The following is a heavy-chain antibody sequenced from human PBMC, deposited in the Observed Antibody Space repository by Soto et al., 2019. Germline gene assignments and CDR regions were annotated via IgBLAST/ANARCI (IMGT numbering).Heavy chain of an antibody. J-gene: IGHJ4*02. V-gene: IGHV3-23*01. CDR2: ISGSGGST. Sequence: PGGSLRLSCAASGFTFSSYAMSWVRQAPGKGLEWVSAISGSGGSTYYADSVKGRFTISRDNSKSTMYLQMSSLTVEDTAVYYCASQAFDYWGQGTLVTVSS. CDR1: GFTFSSYA. CDR3: ASQAFDY.